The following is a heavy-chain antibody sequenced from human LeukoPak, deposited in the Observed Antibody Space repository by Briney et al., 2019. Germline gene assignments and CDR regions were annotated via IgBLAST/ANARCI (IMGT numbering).Heavy chain of an antibody. J-gene: IGHJ4*02. D-gene: IGHD2-21*01. V-gene: IGHV4-34*01. CDR2: INHSGST. CDR3: ARVSGCGGDCYYFDY. Sequence: PSETLSLTCAVYGGSFSGYYWSWIRQPPGKGLEWIGEINHSGSTNYNPSLKSRVTISVDTSKNQFSLKLSSVTAADTAVYCCARVSGCGGDCYYFDYWGQGTLVTVSS. CDR1: GGSFSGYY.